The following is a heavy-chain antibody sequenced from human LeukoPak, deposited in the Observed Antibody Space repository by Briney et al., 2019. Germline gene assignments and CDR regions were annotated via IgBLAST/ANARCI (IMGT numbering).Heavy chain of an antibody. V-gene: IGHV4-4*09. CDR3: ARLKPHYLGTFDS. Sequence: SETLSLTCTVSGVSIIDHDWSWIRQPPGKGLEWIGNIYTSGSTYFNPSHRSRVAISVDTSKNQFSLTLTSVTAADTAMFYCARLKPHYLGTFDSWGQGALVTVSS. J-gene: IGHJ4*02. CDR2: IYTSGST. CDR1: GVSIIDHD. D-gene: IGHD7-27*01.